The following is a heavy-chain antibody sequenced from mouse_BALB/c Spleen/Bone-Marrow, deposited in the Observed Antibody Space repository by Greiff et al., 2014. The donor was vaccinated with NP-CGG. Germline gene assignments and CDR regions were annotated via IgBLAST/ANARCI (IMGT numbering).Heavy chain of an antibody. V-gene: IGHV2-2*02. J-gene: IGHJ2*01. D-gene: IGHD6-1*01. CDR1: GFSLSSYG. Sequence: QVQLQQPGPGLVQPSQSLSITCTVSGFSLSSYGVHWVRQSPGKGLEWLGVIWSGGSTDYNAAFISRLTISKDNSKSQVFFKMTSLQANDTAIYYCARSHRGYYFDYWGQGTTLTVSS. CDR3: ARSHRGYYFDY. CDR2: IWSGGST.